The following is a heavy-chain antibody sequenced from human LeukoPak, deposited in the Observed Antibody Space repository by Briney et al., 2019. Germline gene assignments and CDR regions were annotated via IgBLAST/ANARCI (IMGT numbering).Heavy chain of an antibody. CDR1: GFTFSKYW. CDR3: ASTVATSYYFDY. V-gene: IGHV3-74*01. J-gene: IGHJ4*02. CDR2: INTDGTVT. Sequence: PGGSLRLSCAASGFTFSKYWMLWVRQAPGKGLESVSRINTDGTVTTYADSVKGRFTISRDNAKNSLYLQMNSLRAEDTAVYYCASTVATSYYFDYWGQGTLVTVSS. D-gene: IGHD5-12*01.